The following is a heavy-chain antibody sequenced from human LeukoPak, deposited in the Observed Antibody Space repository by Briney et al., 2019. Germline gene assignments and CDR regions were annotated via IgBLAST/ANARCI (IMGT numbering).Heavy chain of an antibody. Sequence: GGSLRLSCAASGFTFSSYAMHWVRQAPGKGLEWVAVISYDGSNKYYADSVKGRFTISRDNSKNTLYLQMNSLRAEDTAVYYCARDYRPPYYYDSSGPSGFDPWGQGTLVTISS. CDR1: GFTFSSYA. V-gene: IGHV3-30*04. D-gene: IGHD3-22*01. CDR2: ISYDGSNK. CDR3: ARDYRPPYYYDSSGPSGFDP. J-gene: IGHJ5*02.